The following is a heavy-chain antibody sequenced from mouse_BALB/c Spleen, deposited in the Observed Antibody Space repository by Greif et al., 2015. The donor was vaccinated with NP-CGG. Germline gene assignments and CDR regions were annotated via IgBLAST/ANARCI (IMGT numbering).Heavy chain of an antibody. CDR2: ISTYYGDA. J-gene: IGHJ4*01. CDR3: AITGTAYYYAMDY. Sequence: QVQLQQSGAELVRPGVSVKISCKGSGYTFTDYAMHWVKQSHAKSLEWIGVISTYYGDASYNQKFKGKATMTVGKSSSTAYMELARLTSEDSAIYYCAITGTAYYYAMDYWGQGTSVTVSS. V-gene: IGHV1S137*01. D-gene: IGHD4-1*01. CDR1: GYTFTDYA.